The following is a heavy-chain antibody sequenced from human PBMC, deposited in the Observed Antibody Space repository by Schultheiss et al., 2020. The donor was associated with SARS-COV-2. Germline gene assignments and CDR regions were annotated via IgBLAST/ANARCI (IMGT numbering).Heavy chain of an antibody. CDR1: GFTFSRYA. CDR3: ARERACGGGSCYPPYYYYYGMDV. Sequence: GESLKISCAASGFTFSRYAMTWVRQAPGKGLEWVSTISGSGGNTYYADSVKGRFTISRDNSKNTLYLQMNSLRAEDTAVYYCARERACGGGSCYPPYYYYYGMDVWGQGTTVTVSS. D-gene: IGHD2-15*01. V-gene: IGHV3-23*01. J-gene: IGHJ6*02. CDR2: ISGSGGNT.